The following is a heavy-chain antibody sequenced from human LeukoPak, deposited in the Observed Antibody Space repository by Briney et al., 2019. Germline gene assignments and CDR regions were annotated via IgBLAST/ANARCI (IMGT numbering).Heavy chain of an antibody. Sequence: GSVKVSCKASGYTFTSYGISWVRQAPGQGLEWMGWISAYNGNTNYAQKLQGRVTMTTDTSTSTAYMELRSLRSDDTAVYYCARDLYEYVWGSYRYILDPWGQGTLVTVSS. D-gene: IGHD3-16*02. CDR3: ARDLYEYVWGSYRYILDP. CDR2: ISAYNGNT. CDR1: GYTFTSYG. V-gene: IGHV1-18*01. J-gene: IGHJ5*02.